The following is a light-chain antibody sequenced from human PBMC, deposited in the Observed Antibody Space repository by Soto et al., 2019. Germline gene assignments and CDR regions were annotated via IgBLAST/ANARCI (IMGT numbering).Light chain of an antibody. Sequence: QALVTQEPSLTVSPGGAVTLTCASSTGPVTSGNFPNWFQQKPGQAPRSLIYSTSNKNSWTPARFSGSLLGGKAALTLSGVQPEDEADYYCLLHSGDVWVFGGGTKLTVL. CDR3: LLHSGDVWV. CDR2: STS. CDR1: TGPVTSGNF. V-gene: IGLV7-43*01. J-gene: IGLJ3*02.